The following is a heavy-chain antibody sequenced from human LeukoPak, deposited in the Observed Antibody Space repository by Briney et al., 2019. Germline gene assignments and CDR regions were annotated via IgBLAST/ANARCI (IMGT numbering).Heavy chain of an antibody. D-gene: IGHD2-15*01. J-gene: IGHJ4*02. CDR2: IKSKIDGGTT. V-gene: IGHV3-15*01. CDR3: TTGLCSGGTCYSLGY. Sequence: GGSLRLSCAASGFTFSNAWMTWVRQGPGKGLEWVGRIKSKIDGGTTDYAATVKGRFTISRDDSKNTLYVQMNSLKTEDTAVYYCTTGLCSGGTCYSLGYWGQGTLVTVSA. CDR1: GFTFSNAW.